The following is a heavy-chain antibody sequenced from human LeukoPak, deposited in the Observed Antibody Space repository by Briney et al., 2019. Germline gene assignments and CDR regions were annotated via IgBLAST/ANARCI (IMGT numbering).Heavy chain of an antibody. CDR3: AIDRGTYYDSSGYYFFGYYFDY. Sequence: GGSLRLSCAASGFTFSDYYMSWIRQAPGKGLEWVSYISSSGSTIYYADSVKGRFTISRDNAKNSLYLQMNSLRAEDTAVYYCAIDRGTYYDSSGYYFFGYYFDYWGQGTLVTVSS. CDR2: ISSSGSTI. D-gene: IGHD3-22*01. CDR1: GFTFSDYY. J-gene: IGHJ4*02. V-gene: IGHV3-11*01.